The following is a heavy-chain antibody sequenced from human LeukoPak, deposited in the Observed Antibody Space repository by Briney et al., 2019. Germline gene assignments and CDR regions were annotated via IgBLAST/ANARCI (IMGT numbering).Heavy chain of an antibody. CDR2: IYHSGST. V-gene: IGHV4-30-2*01. CDR3: ATYFFYFDF. J-gene: IGHJ4*02. Sequence: PSETLSLTCAVSGGSLSSGGYSWGWIRQPPGKGLEWIGYIYHSGSTYYNPSLKTRVTISVDKSKNQFSLRLTSVTAADTAVYFCATYFFYFDFWGQGSLVTVSS. D-gene: IGHD2/OR15-2a*01. CDR1: GGSLSSGGYS.